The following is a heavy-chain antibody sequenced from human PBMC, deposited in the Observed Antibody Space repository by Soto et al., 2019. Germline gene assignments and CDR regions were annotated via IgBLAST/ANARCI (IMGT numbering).Heavy chain of an antibody. V-gene: IGHV3-23*01. J-gene: IGHJ5*02. CDR1: GFTFSSSA. CDR3: AKEETYCGSGTNA. Sequence: LRLSCAASGFTFSSSAMAWVRQGPGKGLEWVSAISGTGGSTYYADSVKGRFTISRDNSKNTLYLRMNSLRAEDTAIYYCAKEETYCGSGTNAWGQGTLVPAPS. CDR2: ISGTGGST. D-gene: IGHD3-10*01.